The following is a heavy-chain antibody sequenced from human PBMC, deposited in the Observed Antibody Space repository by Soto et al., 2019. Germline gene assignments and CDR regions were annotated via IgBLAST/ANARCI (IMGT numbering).Heavy chain of an antibody. Sequence: QITLKESGPTLVKPTQTLTLTCTFSGFSLSTTGVGVGWIRQPPGKALEWLALIYWDDDKRYSPSLKSRLTITQDTSKNQVVLTMTNMDPVDTATYYCARFVWGSYRYYFDYWGQGTLVTVSS. V-gene: IGHV2-5*02. CDR3: ARFVWGSYRYYFDY. J-gene: IGHJ4*02. D-gene: IGHD3-16*02. CDR1: GFSLSTTGVG. CDR2: IYWDDDK.